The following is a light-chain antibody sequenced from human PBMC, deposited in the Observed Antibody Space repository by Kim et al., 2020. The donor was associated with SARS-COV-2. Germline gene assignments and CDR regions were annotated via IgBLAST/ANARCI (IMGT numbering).Light chain of an antibody. J-gene: IGLJ1*01. CDR1: SSDVGGYNY. V-gene: IGLV2-8*01. CDR3: SSHAGSKTPYV. Sequence: QSALTQPPSASGSPGQSVAISCTGTSSDVGGYNYVSWYQHHPGKAPKLIIYEVSKRPSGVPDRFSGSKSGNTASLTVSGLQAEDEADYYCSSHAGSKTPYVFGTGTKVTVL. CDR2: EVS.